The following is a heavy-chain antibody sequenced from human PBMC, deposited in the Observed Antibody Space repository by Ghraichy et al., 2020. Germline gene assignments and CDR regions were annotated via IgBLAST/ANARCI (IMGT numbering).Heavy chain of an antibody. J-gene: IGHJ4*02. CDR2: IDWDDDK. CDR3: ARIVEDWNDQPYFDY. Sequence: SGPTLVKPTQTLTLTCTFSGFSLSTSGMCVSWIRQPPGKALEWLARIDWDDDKYYSTSLKTRLTISKDTSKNQVVLTMTNMDPVDTATYYCARIVEDWNDQPYFDYWGQGTLVTVSS. D-gene: IGHD1-1*01. V-gene: IGHV2-70*11. CDR1: GFSLSTSGMC.